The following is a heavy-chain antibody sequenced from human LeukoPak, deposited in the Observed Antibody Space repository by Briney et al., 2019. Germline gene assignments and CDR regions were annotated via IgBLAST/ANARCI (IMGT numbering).Heavy chain of an antibody. CDR1: GGSFSDYY. Sequence: SETLSLTCAVYGGSFSDYYWSWSRQPPGKGPEWIGEINYSGSTNYNPSLKSRVTVSVDTSKNQFSLKLSSVTAADTAVYYCARGSSSSPLRYWGQGTLVTVSS. D-gene: IGHD6-19*01. J-gene: IGHJ4*02. CDR3: ARGSSSSPLRY. V-gene: IGHV4-34*01. CDR2: INYSGST.